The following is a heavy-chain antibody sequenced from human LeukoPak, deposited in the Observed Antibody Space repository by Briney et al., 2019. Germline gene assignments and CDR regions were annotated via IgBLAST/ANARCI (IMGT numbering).Heavy chain of an antibody. Sequence: SETLSLTCTVSGGSISSYYWSWIRQPPGKGLEWIGYIYYSGSTNYKSSLKSRVTISVDTSKNQFSLKLSSVTAADTAVYYCARTSEGYCSGGSCWDFYYYMDVWGKGTTVTVSS. D-gene: IGHD2-15*01. J-gene: IGHJ6*03. CDR1: GGSISSYY. V-gene: IGHV4-59*01. CDR3: ARTSEGYCSGGSCWDFYYYMDV. CDR2: IYYSGST.